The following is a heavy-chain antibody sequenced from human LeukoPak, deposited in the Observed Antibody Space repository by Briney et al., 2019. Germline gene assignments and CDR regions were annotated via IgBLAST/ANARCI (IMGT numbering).Heavy chain of an antibody. CDR2: ISGRGDIT. CDR1: GFNFRNFA. J-gene: IGHJ2*01. Sequence: GGSLRLSSSASGFNFRNFAMSWVRQAPGRGLEWVSAISGRGDITYSADSVKGRFTISRDNSRNTLSLQMNSLRGEDTAVYYCAKDRGYTYALQAYYFDLWGRGTLVTASS. D-gene: IGHD5-18*01. CDR3: AKDRGYTYALQAYYFDL. V-gene: IGHV3-23*01.